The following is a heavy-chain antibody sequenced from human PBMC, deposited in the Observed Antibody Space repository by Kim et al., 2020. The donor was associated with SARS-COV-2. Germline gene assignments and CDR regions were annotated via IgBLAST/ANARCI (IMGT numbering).Heavy chain of an antibody. D-gene: IGHD3-10*01. V-gene: IGHV3-23*01. Sequence: YADAVRGRFTISRDNSKNTVYLQLNLLRAEDTAIYYCVRQVAGSNFDVWGQGTMVTVSS. J-gene: IGHJ3*01. CDR3: VRQVAGSNFDV.